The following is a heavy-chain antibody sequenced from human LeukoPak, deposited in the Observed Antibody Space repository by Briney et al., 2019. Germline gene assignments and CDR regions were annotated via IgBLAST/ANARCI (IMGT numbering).Heavy chain of an antibody. J-gene: IGHJ4*02. Sequence: PGGSLRLSCAASGFTFSSYWMHWVRQAPGKGLVWVSRINSDGSSTSYADSVKGRFTISRDNAKNTLYLQMNSLRAEDTAVYYCARIYYDSSGYNYWGQGTLVTVSS. D-gene: IGHD3-22*01. CDR2: INSDGSST. CDR1: GFTFSSYW. CDR3: ARIYYDSSGYNY. V-gene: IGHV3-74*01.